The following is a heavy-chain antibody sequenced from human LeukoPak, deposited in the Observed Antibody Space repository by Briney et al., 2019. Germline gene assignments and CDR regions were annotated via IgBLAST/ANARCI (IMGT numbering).Heavy chain of an antibody. J-gene: IGHJ4*02. Sequence: GGSLRLSCAASGFTFSSYAMNWVRQAPEKGLEWVSAISGSGGSTRYADSVRGRFTISRDNSMNTLSLQMNTLRAEDTAVYYCAKRLYQGQQWLVPGFDYWGQGTLVTVSS. CDR2: ISGSGGST. CDR1: GFTFSSYA. V-gene: IGHV3-23*01. D-gene: IGHD6-19*01. CDR3: AKRLYQGQQWLVPGFDY.